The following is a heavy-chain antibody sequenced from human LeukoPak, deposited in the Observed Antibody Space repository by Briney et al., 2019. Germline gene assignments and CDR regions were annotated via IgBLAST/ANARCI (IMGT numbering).Heavy chain of an antibody. CDR1: GGTFSSYA. CDR3: ARAQRAVVGEGGAASDI. CDR2: IIPILGIA. Sequence: SVKVSCKASGGTFSSYAISWVRQAPGQGLEWMGRIIPILGIANYAQKFQGRVTITADKSTSTAYMELSSLRSEDTAVYYCARAQRAVVGEGGAASDIWGQGTMVTVSS. V-gene: IGHV1-69*04. D-gene: IGHD3-10*01. J-gene: IGHJ3*02.